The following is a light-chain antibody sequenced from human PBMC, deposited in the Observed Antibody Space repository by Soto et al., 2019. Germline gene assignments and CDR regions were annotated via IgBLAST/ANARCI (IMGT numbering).Light chain of an antibody. J-gene: IGKJ1*01. CDR1: QSISSY. V-gene: IGKV1-39*01. CDR3: QQSYSQWT. CDR2: AAS. Sequence: DIQMTQSPSSLSASVGDRVTITCRASQSISSYLNWYQQKPGKAPKLLIYAASSLQSGVPSRFSGSGSGTDFTLTISSLLPEDFATYYCQQSYSQWTFGQGTKVDIK.